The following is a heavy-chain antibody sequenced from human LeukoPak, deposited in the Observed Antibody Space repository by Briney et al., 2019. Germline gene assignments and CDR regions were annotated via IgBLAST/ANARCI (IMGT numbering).Heavy chain of an antibody. Sequence: GRALRLSCVASGFTFGSYGMHWVRQAPGKGLEWVALISTDGRTKFYVDPVKGRFTVSRDNSKNTVYLQMNSLRTDDTAVYYCAKDLAFSGSLDHWGQGTVVSVSS. J-gene: IGHJ4*02. D-gene: IGHD1-26*01. CDR2: ISTDGRTK. CDR1: GFTFGSYG. CDR3: AKDLAFSGSLDH. V-gene: IGHV3-30*18.